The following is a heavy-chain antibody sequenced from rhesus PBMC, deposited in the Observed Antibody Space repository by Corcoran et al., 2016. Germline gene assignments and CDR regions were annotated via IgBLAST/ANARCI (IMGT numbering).Heavy chain of an antibody. V-gene: IGHV4-106*01. CDR1: GGSISDDYY. D-gene: IGHD3-28*01. CDR2: LSGSGGGT. Sequence: QVQLQESGPGLVKPSETLSLTCAVSGGSISDDYYWNWIRQPPGKGLEWIWYLSGSGGGTNYNPSLKNRVTISIDTSKNQFSLKLSSVTAADTAVYYCEGDSGYYATFDYWGQGVLVTVSS. CDR3: EGDSGYYATFDY. J-gene: IGHJ4*01.